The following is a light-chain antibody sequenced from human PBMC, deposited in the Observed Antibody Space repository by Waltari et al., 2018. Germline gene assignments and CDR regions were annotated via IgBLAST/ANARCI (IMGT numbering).Light chain of an antibody. V-gene: IGLV8-61*01. CDR2: STN. Sequence: QTVVTQEPSFSVSPGGTVTLTCGLSSGSVSTSYYPSWYQPTPGQAPRTLIYSTNTRSSGVPDRFSGSILGNKAALTITGAQADDESDYYCVLYMGSGPWVFGGGTKLTVL. CDR1: SGSVSTSYY. CDR3: VLYMGSGPWV. J-gene: IGLJ3*02.